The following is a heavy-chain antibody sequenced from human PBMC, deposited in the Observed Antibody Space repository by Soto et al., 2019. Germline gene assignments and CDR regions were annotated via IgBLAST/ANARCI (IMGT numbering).Heavy chain of an antibody. D-gene: IGHD6-13*01. Sequence: GGSLRLSCAASGFTVSSNYMSWVRQAPGKGLEWVSVIYSGGSTYYADSVKGRFTISRDNSKNTLYLQMNSLRAEDTAAYYCARGQQLVYYFDYWGQGTLVTVSS. CDR1: GFTVSSNY. CDR2: IYSGGST. V-gene: IGHV3-53*01. CDR3: ARGQQLVYYFDY. J-gene: IGHJ4*02.